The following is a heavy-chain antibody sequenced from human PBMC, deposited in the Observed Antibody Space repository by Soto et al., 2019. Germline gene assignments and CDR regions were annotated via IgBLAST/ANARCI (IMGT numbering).Heavy chain of an antibody. V-gene: IGHV4-30-2*03. CDR3: ARHPTIAVAGVFDY. CDR1: GGSITSGNSYS. CDR2: ISHTGST. J-gene: IGHJ4*02. D-gene: IGHD6-19*01. Sequence: PSETLSLTCAVSGGSITSGNSYSWSWIRQPPGKGLEWIGSISHTGSTYYNPSLKSRVTISVDTSKNQFSLKLSSVTAADTAVYYCARHPTIAVAGVFDYWGQGTLVTVSS.